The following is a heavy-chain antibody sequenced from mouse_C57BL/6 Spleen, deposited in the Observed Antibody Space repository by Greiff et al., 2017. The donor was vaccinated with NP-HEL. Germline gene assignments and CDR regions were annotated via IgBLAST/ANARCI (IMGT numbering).Heavy chain of an antibody. D-gene: IGHD1-1*01. J-gene: IGHJ2*01. CDR2: LSSGSSTI. CDR1: GFTFSDYG. Sequence: EVQLVESGGGLVKPGGSLKLSCAASGFTFSDYGMHWVRQAPEKGLEWVAYLSSGSSTIYYADTVKGRFTISRDNAKNTLFLQMTSLRSEDTAMYYCARRGYYGSSYDFDYWGQGTTHTVSS. V-gene: IGHV5-17*01. CDR3: ARRGYYGSSYDFDY.